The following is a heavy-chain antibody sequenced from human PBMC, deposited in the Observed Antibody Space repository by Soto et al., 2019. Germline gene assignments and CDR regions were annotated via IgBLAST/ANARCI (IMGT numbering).Heavy chain of an antibody. CDR1: GFTFSSYG. CDR3: AKAAYDFWSGYYPLDH. J-gene: IGHJ5*02. V-gene: IGHV3-30*18. D-gene: IGHD3-3*01. CDR2: ISYDGSNK. Sequence: GGSLRLSCAASGFTFSSYGMHWVRQAPGKGLEWVAVISYDGSNKYYADSVKGRFTVSRDNSKNTLYLQMNSLRAEDTAVYYCAKAAYDFWSGYYPLDHWGQGTLVTVSS.